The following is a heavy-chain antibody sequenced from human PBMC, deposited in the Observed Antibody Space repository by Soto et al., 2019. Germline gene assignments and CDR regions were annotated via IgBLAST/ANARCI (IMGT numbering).Heavy chain of an antibody. J-gene: IGHJ2*01. Sequence: ASVKVSCKASGYTFTSYYMHWVRQAPGQGLEWMGIINPSGGSTSYAQKFQGRVTMTRDTSTSTVYMELSSLRSEDTAVYYCARVYKGGNSDWYFDLWGRGTLVTVSS. CDR3: ARVYKGGNSDWYFDL. V-gene: IGHV1-46*01. D-gene: IGHD2-21*02. CDR2: INPSGGST. CDR1: GYTFTSYY.